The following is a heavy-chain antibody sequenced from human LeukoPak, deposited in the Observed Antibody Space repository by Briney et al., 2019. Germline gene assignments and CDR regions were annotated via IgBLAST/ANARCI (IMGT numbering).Heavy chain of an antibody. V-gene: IGHV3-53*01. Sequence: GGSLRLSCATSGFTVSTNYISWVRQAPGKGLQWVSVIYSGGSTYYADSVKGRFTISRDNSKHTLYLQMNSLRAEDTAVYYCSKWKAIVLVPAARSPIDYWGQGTLVTVSS. CDR3: SKWKAIVLVPAARSPIDY. CDR2: IYSGGST. CDR1: GFTVSTNY. D-gene: IGHD2-2*01. J-gene: IGHJ4*02.